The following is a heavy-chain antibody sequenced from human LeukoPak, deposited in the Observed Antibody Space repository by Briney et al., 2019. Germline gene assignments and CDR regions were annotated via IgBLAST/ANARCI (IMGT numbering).Heavy chain of an antibody. CDR1: GFTFSSYA. CDR3: AREGAYSSSLLY. Sequence: PGGSLRLSCSASGFTFSSYAMHWVRQAPGKGLEYVSAISSNGGSTYYADSVKGRFTISRDNARNTLYLQMNSLRAEDTAVYYCAREGAYSSSLLYWGRGTLVTVSS. V-gene: IGHV3-64*04. J-gene: IGHJ4*02. D-gene: IGHD6-6*01. CDR2: ISSNGGST.